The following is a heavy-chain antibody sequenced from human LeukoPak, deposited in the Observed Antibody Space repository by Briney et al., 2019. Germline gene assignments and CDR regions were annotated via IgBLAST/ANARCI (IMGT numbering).Heavy chain of an antibody. CDR3: TTIELRRGPDAFDI. Sequence: PGRSLRLSCAASGFDFSAFGMNWVRQAPGKGLEWVAVISYDGSQKYYADSVKGRFTISRDNSKNTLYLQMNSLKTEDTAVYYCTTIELRRGPDAFDIWGQGTLVTVSS. CDR2: ISYDGSQK. CDR1: GFDFSAFG. V-gene: IGHV3-30*03. J-gene: IGHJ3*02. D-gene: IGHD1-26*01.